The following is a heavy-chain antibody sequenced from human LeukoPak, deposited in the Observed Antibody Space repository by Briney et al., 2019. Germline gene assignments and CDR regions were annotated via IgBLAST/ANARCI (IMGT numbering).Heavy chain of an antibody. CDR3: ARVSLGTTYYYDSSGYYLQRAEYFQH. V-gene: IGHV4-59*01. CDR1: VGSLSRYY. Sequence: SETLSLTCTLSVGSLSRYYASCIPHPPGEGVGWIAYIYYSGRTNYNPPRKSRVTISVDTYKNQFSLKLSSVTAADTAVYYCARVSLGTTYYYDSSGYYLQRAEYFQHWGQGTLVTVSS. CDR2: IYYSGRT. J-gene: IGHJ1*01. D-gene: IGHD3-22*01.